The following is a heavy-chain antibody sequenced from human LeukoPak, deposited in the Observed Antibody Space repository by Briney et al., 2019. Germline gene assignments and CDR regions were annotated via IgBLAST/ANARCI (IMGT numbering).Heavy chain of an antibody. D-gene: IGHD3-10*01. Sequence: GGSLRLSCAASGFTFSSYSMNWVRQAPGKGLEWVSSISSSSSYIYYADSVKGRFTISRDNAKNSLYLQMNSLRAEDTAVYYCASLGWGTADAFDIWGQGTMVTVSS. CDR2: ISSSSSYI. J-gene: IGHJ3*02. V-gene: IGHV3-21*01. CDR1: GFTFSSYS. CDR3: ASLGWGTADAFDI.